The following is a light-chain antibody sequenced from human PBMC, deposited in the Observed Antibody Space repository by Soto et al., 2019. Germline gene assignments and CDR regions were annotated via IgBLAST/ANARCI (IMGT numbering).Light chain of an antibody. CDR1: SSDVGAYNY. Sequence: SVLTQPASVSGSPGQSITIFCTGASSDVGAYNYVSWYQQHPGKAPKLMIFEVSHRPSGVSTRFSGSKSGNTASLTISGLQAEDEADYYCISYTSNSLYVFGTGTKVTVL. J-gene: IGLJ1*01. CDR3: ISYTSNSLYV. V-gene: IGLV2-14*01. CDR2: EVS.